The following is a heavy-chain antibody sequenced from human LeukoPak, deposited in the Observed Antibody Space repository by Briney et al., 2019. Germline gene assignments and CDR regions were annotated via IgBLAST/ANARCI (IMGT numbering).Heavy chain of an antibody. Sequence: KPSETLSLTCAVYGGSFSGYYWSWIRQPPGKGLEWIGEINHSGSTNYNPSLKSRVTMSVDTPKNQFSLKLTSVTAADTAVYYCARQSIAARGYYYYMDVWGKGTTVTVSS. CDR3: ARQSIAARGYYYYMDV. D-gene: IGHD6-6*01. J-gene: IGHJ6*03. CDR1: GGSFSGYY. CDR2: INHSGST. V-gene: IGHV4-34*01.